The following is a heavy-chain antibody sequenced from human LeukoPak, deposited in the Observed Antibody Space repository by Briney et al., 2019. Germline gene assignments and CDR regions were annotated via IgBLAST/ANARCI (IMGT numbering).Heavy chain of an antibody. Sequence: GGSLRLSCAASGFTFSSYSMNWVRQAPGKGLEWVSSISSSSSYIYYADSVKGRFTVSRDNSKNTLYLQMSSLRAEDTAVYYCAKDESFYPSFLDYWGQGTLVTVSS. V-gene: IGHV3-21*04. CDR2: ISSSSSYI. D-gene: IGHD3-10*01. CDR3: AKDESFYPSFLDY. J-gene: IGHJ4*02. CDR1: GFTFSSYS.